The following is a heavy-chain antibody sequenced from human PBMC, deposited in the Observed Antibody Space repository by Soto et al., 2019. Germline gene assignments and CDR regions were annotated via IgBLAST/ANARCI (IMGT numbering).Heavy chain of an antibody. J-gene: IGHJ5*01. CDR2: ISYDGSNK. Sequence: GGSLRLSCAASGFTFSSYGMHWVRQAPGKGLEWVAVISYDGSNKYYADSVKGRFTISRDNSKNTLYLQMNSPRAEDTAVYYCTETYHDDAWNGYRDSWGQGTQVTVSS. V-gene: IGHV3-30*03. CDR1: GFTFSSYG. D-gene: IGHD3-3*01. CDR3: TETYHDDAWNGYRDS.